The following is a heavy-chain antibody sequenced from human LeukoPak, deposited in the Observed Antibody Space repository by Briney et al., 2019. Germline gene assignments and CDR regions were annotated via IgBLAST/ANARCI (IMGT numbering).Heavy chain of an antibody. D-gene: IGHD2-2*01. CDR3: ARGYCSSTSCQSPVDY. V-gene: IGHV4-39*07. CDR1: GGSISSSSYY. J-gene: IGHJ4*02. CDR2: IYYSGST. Sequence: SETLSLTCTVSGGSISSSSYYWGWIRQPPGKGLEWIGSIYYSGSTYYNPSLKSRVTISVDTSKNQFSLKLSSVTAADTAVYYCARGYCSSTSCQSPVDYWGQGTLVTVSS.